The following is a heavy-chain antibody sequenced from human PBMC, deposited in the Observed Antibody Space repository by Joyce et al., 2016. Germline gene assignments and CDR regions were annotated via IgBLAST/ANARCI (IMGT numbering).Heavy chain of an antibody. D-gene: IGHD4-11*01. CDR1: GYSFTSYW. Sequence: EVQLVQSGAEVKKPGESLKISCKGSGYSFTSYWIGWVRQMPGKGLEWIGISYPGDTDNRSSPSVQGQVTISADKSIITAYLQWSSLKASDTSMYDSARTSYSNYVNSFDPWGQRTLVTVSS. V-gene: IGHV5-51*01. CDR2: SYPGDTDN. J-gene: IGHJ5*02. CDR3: ARTSYSNYVNSFDP.